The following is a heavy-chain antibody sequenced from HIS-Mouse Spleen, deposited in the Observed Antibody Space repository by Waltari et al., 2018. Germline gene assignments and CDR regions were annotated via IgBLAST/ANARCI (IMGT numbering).Heavy chain of an antibody. CDR3: AREIPYSSSWYDWYFDL. Sequence: QLQLQESGPGLVKPSETLSLTCTVSGGSISSSSYYWGWIRQPPGKGLEWIGSIDDSGGTYYNPSLKSRVTISVDTSKNQFSLKLSSVTAADTAVYYCAREIPYSSSWYDWYFDLWGRGTLVTVSS. V-gene: IGHV4-39*07. J-gene: IGHJ2*01. CDR1: GGSISSSSYY. CDR2: IDDSGGT. D-gene: IGHD6-13*01.